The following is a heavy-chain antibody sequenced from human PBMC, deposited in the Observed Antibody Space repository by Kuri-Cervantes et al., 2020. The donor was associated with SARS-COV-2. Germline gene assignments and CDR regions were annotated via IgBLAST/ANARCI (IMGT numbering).Heavy chain of an antibody. V-gene: IGHV1-46*01. D-gene: IGHD6-19*01. CDR3: AREGGAVAGTPTRYYYGMDV. Sequence: ASVKVSCKASGYTFTSYYMHWVRQAPGQGLEWMGIINPSGGSTSYAQKFQGRVTITRDTSASTAYMELSSLRSEDTAVYYCAREGGAVAGTPTRYYYGMDVWGQGTTVTVSS. J-gene: IGHJ6*02. CDR1: GYTFTSYY. CDR2: INPSGGST.